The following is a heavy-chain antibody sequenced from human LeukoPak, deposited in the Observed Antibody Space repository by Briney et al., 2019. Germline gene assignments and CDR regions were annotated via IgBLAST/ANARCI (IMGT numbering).Heavy chain of an antibody. V-gene: IGHV4-31*03. J-gene: IGHJ3*02. CDR2: IYYSGST. Sequence: PSQTLSLTCTVSGGSISSGGYYWSWLRQHPGKGLEWIGYIYYSGSTYYNPSLKSRVTISVDTSKNQFSLKLSSVTAADTAVYYCARADYYGSGSYMAFDIWGQGTMVTVSS. CDR3: ARADYYGSGSYMAFDI. CDR1: GGSISSGGYY. D-gene: IGHD3-10*01.